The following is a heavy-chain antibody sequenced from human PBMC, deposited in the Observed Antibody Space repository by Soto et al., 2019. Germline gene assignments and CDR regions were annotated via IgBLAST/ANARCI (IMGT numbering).Heavy chain of an antibody. D-gene: IGHD3-22*01. V-gene: IGHV3-21*01. CDR1: GFTFSSHN. CDR2: ISGSSSYI. J-gene: IGHJ4*02. Sequence: GGSLRVCYAASGFTFSSHNMSWVRQAPGKGLEWVSSISGSSSYIYYEDSVKGRFTISRDNAKNSLYLQMNSLRAEDTAVYYCAREYYYDSSGYFAYWGQGTLVTVSS. CDR3: AREYYYDSSGYFAY.